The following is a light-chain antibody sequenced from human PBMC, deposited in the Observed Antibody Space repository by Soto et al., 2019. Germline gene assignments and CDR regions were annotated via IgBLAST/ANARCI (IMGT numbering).Light chain of an antibody. J-gene: IGKJ5*01. CDR1: QSVSSN. Sequence: EIVMTHSPATLSVSPWERATLSSRPSQSVSSNLAWYQQKPGQAPRLLIYGASTRATGIPARFSGSGSGTEFTLTVSSMESADVAVYYCQQCHKWPRITFGPGTRLENK. V-gene: IGKV3-15*01. CDR3: QQCHKWPRIT. CDR2: GAS.